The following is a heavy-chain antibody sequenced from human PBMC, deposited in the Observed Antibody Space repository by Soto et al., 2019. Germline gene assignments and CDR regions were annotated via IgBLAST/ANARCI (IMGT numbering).Heavy chain of an antibody. CDR1: GFTFSSYA. CDR2: ISGSGGST. CDR3: AKDPVSELLQASPFDY. D-gene: IGHD1-26*01. V-gene: IGHV3-23*01. Sequence: PGGSLRLSCAAYGFTFSSYAMSWVRQAPGKGLEWVSAISGSGGSTYYADSVKGRFTISRDNSKNTLYLQMNSLRAEDTAVYYCAKDPVSELLQASPFDYWGQGTLVTVSS. J-gene: IGHJ4*02.